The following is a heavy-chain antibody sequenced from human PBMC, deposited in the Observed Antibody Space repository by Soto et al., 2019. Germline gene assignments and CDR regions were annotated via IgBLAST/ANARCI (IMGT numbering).Heavy chain of an antibody. CDR3: AKDSRSITGTSSTEDLKH. CDR2: IIPVLGIT. D-gene: IGHD1-20*01. J-gene: IGHJ1*01. V-gene: IGHV1-69*13. CDR1: GGTFSGNA. Sequence: SVKVSCKASGGTFSGNAITWVRQAPGQGLEWMGGIIPVLGITNYAQKFQGRITIAADESTGTAHMDLRSLRSEDTAVYYCAKDSRSITGTSSTEDLKHWGQGTLVTVSS.